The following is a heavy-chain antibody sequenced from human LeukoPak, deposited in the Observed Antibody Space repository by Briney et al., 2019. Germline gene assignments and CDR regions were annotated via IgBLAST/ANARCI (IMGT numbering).Heavy chain of an antibody. CDR1: GGSISGYY. D-gene: IGHD2-8*01. V-gene: IGHV4-59*01. J-gene: IGHJ6*03. Sequence: PSETLSLTCTVSGGSISGYYWSWIRQPPGKGLEWIGYIYSSGSTNYNPSLKSRVTISVDTSKNQFSLKLSSVTAADTAVYYCARDTVRYYYMDVWGKGTTVTVSS. CDR2: IYSSGST. CDR3: ARDTVRYYYMDV.